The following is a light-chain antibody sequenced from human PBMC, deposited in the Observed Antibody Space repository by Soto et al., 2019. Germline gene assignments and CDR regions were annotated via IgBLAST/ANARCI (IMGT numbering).Light chain of an antibody. CDR2: DAS. Sequence: EIMLTQSPGALSLTPGERATLSCRASQTASSSHLAWYQQKPGQAPRLLIYDASSRATGISDRFSGSGSGTDFTLTISRLESEDFAVYYCQQRRNWPPTFGGGTKVDIK. CDR3: QQRRNWPPT. CDR1: QTASSSH. J-gene: IGKJ4*01. V-gene: IGKV3D-20*02.